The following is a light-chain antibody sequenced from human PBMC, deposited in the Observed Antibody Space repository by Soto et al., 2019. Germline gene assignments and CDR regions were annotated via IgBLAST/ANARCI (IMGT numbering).Light chain of an antibody. CDR2: EVS. Sequence: QSALTQPASVSGSPGQSITISCTGTSSDIGDYNYVSWYQQHPGKAPKLMLYEVSNRPSGVSNRFSGSKSGNTASLTISGLQAEDEADYWCSSYTSSSIWVFGGGTKLTVL. V-gene: IGLV2-14*01. J-gene: IGLJ3*02. CDR1: SSDIGDYNY. CDR3: SSYTSSSIWV.